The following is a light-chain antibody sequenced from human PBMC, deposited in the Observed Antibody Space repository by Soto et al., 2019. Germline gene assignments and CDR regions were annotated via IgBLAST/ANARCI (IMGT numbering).Light chain of an antibody. CDR3: QSYDNTLSARYV. J-gene: IGLJ1*01. CDR1: SSNIGANYD. CDR2: GXS. Sequence: QSVLTQPPSVSGAPGQRVPNSCTGSSSNIGANYDVHWYQQRPGTSPKLLIXGXSXXXXGXXXRXSRFKSGTSASLAITGLQADDEGDYYCQSYDNTLSARYVFGTGTKVTVL. V-gene: IGLV1-40*01.